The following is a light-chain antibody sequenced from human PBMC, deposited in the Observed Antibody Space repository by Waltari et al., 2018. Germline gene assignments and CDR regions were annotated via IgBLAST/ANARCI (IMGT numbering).Light chain of an antibody. Sequence: SYELTQPPSVSVSPGQTARITCSGETLPKKYAYWYQQKSGQAPVLVNHEDNKRPSGIPEGFSGSISGTMATLTISGAQVEDEADYYCFSTDSSTKGVFGAGTKVTVL. CDR2: EDN. CDR3: FSTDSSTKGV. J-gene: IGLJ1*01. CDR1: TLPKKY. V-gene: IGLV3-10*01.